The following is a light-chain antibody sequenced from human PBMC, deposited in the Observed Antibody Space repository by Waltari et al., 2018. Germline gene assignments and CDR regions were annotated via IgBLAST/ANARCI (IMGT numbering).Light chain of an antibody. Sequence: QSVLTQPPSASGTPGQWVTISCSGSSSNIGSNYVYWFQQLPGTAPKLVIYSNNKRPSGVTDRFSGSKSGTSASLAIRGLRSEDEADYSCAAWDDSLSGPVFGGGTKLTVL. CDR1: SSNIGSNY. V-gene: IGLV1-47*01. CDR2: SNN. J-gene: IGLJ3*02. CDR3: AAWDDSLSGPV.